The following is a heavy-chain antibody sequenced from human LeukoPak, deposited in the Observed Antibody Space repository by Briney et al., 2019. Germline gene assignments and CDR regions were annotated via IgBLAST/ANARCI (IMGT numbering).Heavy chain of an antibody. D-gene: IGHD6-25*01. CDR1: GYTFTGYY. Sequence: GASVKVSCKASGYTFTGYYIRWVRQAPGQGLEWMGWINPNINGTNYAQKFQGRVTMTGDRSISTAYMELSRLRSDDTAVYYCARERTPGSGYGVDYWGQGTVVTVSS. J-gene: IGHJ4*02. CDR2: INPNINGT. V-gene: IGHV1-2*02. CDR3: ARERTPGSGYGVDY.